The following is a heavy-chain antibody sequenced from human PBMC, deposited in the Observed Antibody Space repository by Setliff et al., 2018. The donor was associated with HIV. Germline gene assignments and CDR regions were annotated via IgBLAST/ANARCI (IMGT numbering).Heavy chain of an antibody. Sequence: QTGGSLRLSCAASGFLFSSYGLHWVRQAPRRGLEWVAFIRYDGSNVHYADSVKGRFTISRDNSKNTLYLQMNSLRPEDTAVYYCAKDALALRASALGATSASDSWGQGTMVTVSS. CDR1: GFLFSSYG. CDR2: IRYDGSNV. CDR3: AKDALALRASALGATSASDS. V-gene: IGHV3-30*02. D-gene: IGHD1-26*01. J-gene: IGHJ3*02.